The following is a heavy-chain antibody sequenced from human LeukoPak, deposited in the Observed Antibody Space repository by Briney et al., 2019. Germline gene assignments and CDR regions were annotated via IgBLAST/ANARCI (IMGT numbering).Heavy chain of an antibody. CDR2: ISTYNGDT. CDR3: ARALSYCGGDCYSLDY. Sequence: ASVKVSCKASGYTFTSYGLSWVRQAPGQGLEWMGWISTYNGDTNYAQKLQGRVTMTTDTSTSTAYMELRSLRSEDTAVYYCARALSYCGGDCYSLDYWGQGTLVTVSS. CDR1: GYTFTSYG. V-gene: IGHV1-18*01. J-gene: IGHJ4*02. D-gene: IGHD2-21*01.